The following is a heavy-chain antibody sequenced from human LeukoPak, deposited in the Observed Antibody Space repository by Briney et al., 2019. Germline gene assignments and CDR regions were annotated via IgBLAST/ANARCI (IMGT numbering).Heavy chain of an antibody. CDR3: PRGPKGDGDYYYYGMDV. J-gene: IGHJ6*02. V-gene: IGHV4-34*01. D-gene: IGHD2-21*01. CDR1: GGSFSGYY. CDR2: INHSGST. Sequence: SETLSLTCAVYGGSFSGYYWSWIRQPPGKGLEWIGEINHSGSTNYNPSLKSRVTISVDTSKNQFSLKLSSVTAADTAVYYCPRGPKGDGDYYYYGMDVWGQGTTVTVSS.